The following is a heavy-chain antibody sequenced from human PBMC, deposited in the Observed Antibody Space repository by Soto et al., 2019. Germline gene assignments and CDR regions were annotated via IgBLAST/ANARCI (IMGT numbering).Heavy chain of an antibody. D-gene: IGHD3-3*01. CDR3: ARDRDFWGGYYIGAYAFDI. J-gene: IGHJ3*02. Sequence: EVQLVESGGGLVQPGGSLRLSCAASGFTLSSYTMNWVRQAPGKGLEWLSYISSSSSTIYYADSVKGRLTISRDNAKNSLYLQMNSLRDEDTAVYYCARDRDFWGGYYIGAYAFDIWGQGAMVTVSS. CDR2: ISSSSSTI. CDR1: GFTLSSYT. V-gene: IGHV3-48*02.